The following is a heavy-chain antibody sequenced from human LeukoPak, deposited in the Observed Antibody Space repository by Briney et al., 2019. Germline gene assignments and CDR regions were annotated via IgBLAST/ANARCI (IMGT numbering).Heavy chain of an antibody. CDR2: ISSSSSYI. CDR3: TRTLIRGIIYYYFDY. CDR1: GFTFSSYS. J-gene: IGHJ4*02. D-gene: IGHD3-10*01. Sequence: GGSLRLSCAASGFTFSSYSMNWVRQAPGKGLEWVSSISSSSSYIYYADSLKGRFTISRDNAKKSVYLQMNSLRAEDTAVYYCTRTLIRGIIYYYFDYWGQGTLVTVSS. V-gene: IGHV3-21*01.